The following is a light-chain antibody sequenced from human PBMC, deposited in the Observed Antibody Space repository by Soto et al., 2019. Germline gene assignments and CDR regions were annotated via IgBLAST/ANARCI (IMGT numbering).Light chain of an antibody. Sequence: EIVMTQSPATLSVSPGEKATLSCRASHSVSNNLAWFQHKPCQVPRLLIYGASNRATGVSARFSGSGFGKEFNLNISSMQSEDFAVYYCKQYHYWWKFGQGNKV. V-gene: IGKV3-15*01. CDR1: HSVSNN. CDR2: GAS. J-gene: IGKJ1*01. CDR3: KQYHYWWK.